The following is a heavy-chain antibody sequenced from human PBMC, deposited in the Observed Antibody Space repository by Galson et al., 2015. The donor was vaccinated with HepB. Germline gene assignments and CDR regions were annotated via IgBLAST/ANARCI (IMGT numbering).Heavy chain of an antibody. D-gene: IGHD5-24*01. Sequence: SLRLSCAASGFRFNSYGIHWVRQAPGRGLQWVAFISYDGTNKYYSDSVKGRFTISRDNSQNTVSFQLNSLRLEDSGVYYCAKDGRWRSANGDHFHHSGQGTLVTVSS. CDR3: AKDGRWRSANGDHFHH. J-gene: IGHJ4*02. CDR2: ISYDGTNK. CDR1: GFRFNSYG. V-gene: IGHV3-30*18.